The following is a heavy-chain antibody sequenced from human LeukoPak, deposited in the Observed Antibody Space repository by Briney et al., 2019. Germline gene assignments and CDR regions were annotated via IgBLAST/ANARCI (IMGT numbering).Heavy chain of an antibody. CDR1: GGSFSGYY. D-gene: IGHD1-1*01. CDR2: INHSGST. CDR3: ASVYWNFDY. Sequence: SETLSLTCAVYGGSFSGYYWSWIRQPPGKGLEWIGEINHSGSTKYNPSLKSRVTISVDTSKNQFSLKVNSVTAADTAVYYCASVYWNFDYWGQGALVTVSS. V-gene: IGHV4-34*01. J-gene: IGHJ4*02.